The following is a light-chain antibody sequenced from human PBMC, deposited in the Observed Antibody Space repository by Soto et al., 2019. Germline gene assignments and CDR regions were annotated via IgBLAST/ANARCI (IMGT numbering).Light chain of an antibody. V-gene: IGKV3-20*01. CDR3: LQDYNFPWT. CDR2: GAS. J-gene: IGKJ1*01. CDR1: QSVSSTY. Sequence: EIVLTQSPGTLSLSPGERATLSCRASQSVSSTYLIWYQQKPGQAPRLLIYGASSRATGVPDRFSGGGSGTDFTLTISSLQPEDFATYYCLQDYNFPWTFGQGTKVDIK.